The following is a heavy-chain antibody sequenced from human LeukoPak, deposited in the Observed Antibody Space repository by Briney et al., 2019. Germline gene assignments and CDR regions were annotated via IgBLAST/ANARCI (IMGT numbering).Heavy chain of an antibody. CDR1: GYTFNSSY. J-gene: IGHJ4*02. Sequence: ASVKVSCKASGYTFNSSYMHWVRQAPGQGLEWMGIINPSDDSTRYAQKFQGRATMTKDTSTNTVYMHLSSLSSDDTAVYYCARAYYESSAYRHAVYFDYWGQGTLVTVSS. D-gene: IGHD3-22*01. CDR2: INPSDDST. CDR3: ARAYYESSAYRHAVYFDY. V-gene: IGHV1-46*02.